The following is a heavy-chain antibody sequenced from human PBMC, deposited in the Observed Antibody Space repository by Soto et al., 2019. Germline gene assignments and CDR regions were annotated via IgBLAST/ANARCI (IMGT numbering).Heavy chain of an antibody. V-gene: IGHV3-23*01. D-gene: IGHD3-16*02. Sequence: PRLSCAASGFTFNIYAMSWVRQAPGKGLEWVSGISGNGDRTHYVDSVKGRFTISRANVKNTLYLQLNSLRAEDTAVYYCAKASTYEYVWGSFRYYFDHWGQGALVTVSS. CDR3: AKASTYEYVWGSFRYYFDH. CDR2: ISGNGDRT. CDR1: GFTFNIYA. J-gene: IGHJ4*02.